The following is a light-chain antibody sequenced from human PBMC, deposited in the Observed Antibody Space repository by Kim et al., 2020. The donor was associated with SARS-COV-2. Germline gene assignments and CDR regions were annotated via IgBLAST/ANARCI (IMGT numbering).Light chain of an antibody. CDR1: QSVSSGY. Sequence: SQGESAPLSCRASQSVSSGYLAWYQQKPGQAPRLLIYSTSNRAAGIPDRFGGSGSGTDFTLTISRLEPEDFAVYSCQQYANSPVTFGPGTKVDIK. V-gene: IGKV3-20*01. CDR3: QQYANSPVT. CDR2: STS. J-gene: IGKJ1*01.